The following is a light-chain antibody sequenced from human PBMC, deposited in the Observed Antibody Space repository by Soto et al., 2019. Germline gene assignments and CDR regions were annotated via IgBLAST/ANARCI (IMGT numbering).Light chain of an antibody. J-gene: IGKJ1*01. V-gene: IGKV3-15*01. CDR1: QSVSSN. CDR2: GAS. Sequence: ERVMTQSPATLSLSPGERATLSCRASQSVSSNLAWYHQKPGQAPRLLIYGASTRATGIPARFSGSGSGTEFTLTINSLQSEDFAVYYCQQYNNWPRTFGQGTKVDIK. CDR3: QQYNNWPRT.